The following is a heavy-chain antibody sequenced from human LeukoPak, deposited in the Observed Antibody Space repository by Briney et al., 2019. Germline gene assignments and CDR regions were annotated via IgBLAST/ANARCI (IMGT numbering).Heavy chain of an antibody. Sequence: GGSLRLSCAASGFTFSSFGMHWVRQTPGKGLEWVAFIQSDGSNKYYADSVKGRFTISRDNSKNTLYLQMSSLRAEDTAVYYCTRVEETATTAAIIRKYSYYYYYMDVWGKGNTVTVSS. D-gene: IGHD4-11*01. V-gene: IGHV3-30*02. CDR3: TRVEETATTAAIIRKYSYYYYYMDV. J-gene: IGHJ6*03. CDR1: GFTFSSFG. CDR2: IQSDGSNK.